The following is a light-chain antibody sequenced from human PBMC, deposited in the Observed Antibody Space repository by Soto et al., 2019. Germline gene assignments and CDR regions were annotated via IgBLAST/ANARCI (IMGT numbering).Light chain of an antibody. CDR3: QQLFDSPIT. V-gene: IGKV1-27*01. CDR1: QAISNY. CDR2: AAS. J-gene: IGKJ5*01. Sequence: DIQMTQSPSSLSAYVGDRVTITCRASQAISNYLAWYQQKPGKVPKLLIYAASTLQSGVPSRFSATVSGTEFSLTITSLQPEDFATYYCQQLFDSPITFGQGTRLEIK.